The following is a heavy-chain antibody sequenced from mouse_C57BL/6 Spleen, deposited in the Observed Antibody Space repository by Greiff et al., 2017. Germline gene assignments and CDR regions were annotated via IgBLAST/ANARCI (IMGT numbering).Heavy chain of an antibody. V-gene: IGHV1-18*01. CDR1: GYTFTDYN. CDR2: INPNNGGT. J-gene: IGHJ4*01. D-gene: IGHD5-5*01. Sequence: VQLQQSGPGLVKPGASVKIPCKASGYTFTDYNMDWVKQSHGKSLEWIGDINPNNGGTIYNQKFKGKATLTVDKSSSTAYMELRSLTSEDTAVYYCARRELRTYAMDYWGQGTSVTVSS. CDR3: ARRELRTYAMDY.